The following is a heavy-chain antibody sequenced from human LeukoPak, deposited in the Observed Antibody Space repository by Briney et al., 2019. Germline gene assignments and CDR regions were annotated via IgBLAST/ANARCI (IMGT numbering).Heavy chain of an antibody. CDR3: ARETTIFGVVITEFDP. J-gene: IGHJ5*02. CDR1: GGSISSSSYY. Sequence: PSETLSLTCTVSGGSISSSSYYWGWMRQPPGKGLEWIGSIYYSGSTYYNPSLKSRVTISVDTSKNQFSLKLSSVTAADTAVYYCARETTIFGVVITEFDPWGQGTLVTVSS. CDR2: IYYSGST. D-gene: IGHD3-3*01. V-gene: IGHV4-39*07.